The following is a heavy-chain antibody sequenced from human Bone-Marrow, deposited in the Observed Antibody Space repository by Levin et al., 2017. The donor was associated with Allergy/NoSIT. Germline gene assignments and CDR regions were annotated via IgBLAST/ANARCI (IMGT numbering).Heavy chain of an antibody. CDR1: GYTFTSYY. CDR2: INPSGGSP. Sequence: GESLKISCKASGYTFTSYYMHWVRQAPGQGLEWMGIINPSGGSPTYAQKFQGRVTMTRDTSTSTVYMELSSLRSEDTAVYYCAIEFVVVVVATAPPRDSDAFDIWGQGTMVTVSS. J-gene: IGHJ3*02. CDR3: AIEFVVVVVATAPPRDSDAFDI. V-gene: IGHV1-46*01. D-gene: IGHD2-15*01.